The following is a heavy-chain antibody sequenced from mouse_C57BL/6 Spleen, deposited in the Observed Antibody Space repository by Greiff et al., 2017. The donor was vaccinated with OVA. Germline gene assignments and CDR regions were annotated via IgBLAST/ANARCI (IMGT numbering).Heavy chain of an antibody. CDR1: GYSFTDYH. CDR3: ARRHYYGSSSAMDY. D-gene: IGHD1-1*01. V-gene: IGHV1-39*01. Sequence: VQLQQSGPELVKPGASVKLSCKASGYSFTDYHMNWVKQSNGKSLEWIGVINPNYGTTSYTQKFKSKATLTVDQSSSTAYMLRNSHASEDSAVYYCARRHYYGSSSAMDYWGQGTSVTVSS. CDR2: INPNYGTT. J-gene: IGHJ4*01.